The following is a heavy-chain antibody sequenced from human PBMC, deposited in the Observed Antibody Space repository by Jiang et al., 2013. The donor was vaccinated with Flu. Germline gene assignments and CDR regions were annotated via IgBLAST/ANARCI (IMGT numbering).Heavy chain of an antibody. CDR2: INPSGGST. Sequence: VKVSCKASGYTFTSYYMHWVRQAPGQGLEWMGIINPSGGSTSYAQKFQGRVTMTRDTSTSTVYMELSSLRSEDTAVYYCARDAAYYDRSGYYKPLDYWGQGTLVTVSS. CDR1: GYTFTSYY. V-gene: IGHV1-46*01. CDR3: ARDAAYYDRSGYYKPLDY. D-gene: IGHD3-22*01. J-gene: IGHJ4*02.